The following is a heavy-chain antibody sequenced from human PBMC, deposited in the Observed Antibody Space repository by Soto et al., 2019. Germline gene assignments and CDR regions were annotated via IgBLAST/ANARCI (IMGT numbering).Heavy chain of an antibody. CDR3: GSSASPDAY. CDR1: GFIFNSYS. J-gene: IGHJ4*02. V-gene: IGHV3-48*01. Sequence: PGGSLRLSCVASGFIFNSYSMNWVRQAPGKGLEWISYINGGSTSVFYADSVKGRFTISRDNAKNSLYLQMNSLRAEDTAVYYCGSSASPDAYWGQGTLVTVSS. D-gene: IGHD3-22*01. CDR2: INGGSTSV.